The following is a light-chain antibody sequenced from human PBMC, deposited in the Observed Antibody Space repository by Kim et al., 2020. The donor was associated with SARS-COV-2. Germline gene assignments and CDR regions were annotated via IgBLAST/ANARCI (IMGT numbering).Light chain of an antibody. J-gene: IGKJ2*01. V-gene: IGKV3-15*01. Sequence: EIVMTQSPATLSVSPGERATLSCRASQTVSSNLAWHQQKPGQAPRLLIYGASTRAIGIPARFSGSGSGTEFTLTISSLQSEDFAVYYCQQYNNWPSHTFGQGTKLEI. CDR3: QQYNNWPSHT. CDR1: QTVSSN. CDR2: GAS.